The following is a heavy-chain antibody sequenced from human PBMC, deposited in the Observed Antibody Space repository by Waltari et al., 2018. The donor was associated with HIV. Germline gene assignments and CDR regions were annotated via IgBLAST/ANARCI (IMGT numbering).Heavy chain of an antibody. V-gene: IGHV1-2*02. J-gene: IGHJ4*02. Sequence: QVQLVQSGAEVRKPGASVRVSCKASGNTFPYNYIHRVRPAPGQGLAWMGWINPSSGGTKYAQRFQGRVTMTRDTSINTAYMDLSGLTSDDTAVYFCARDRSIVSRHYDNAVSPYFDSWGQGTLVTVSS. CDR2: INPSSGGT. CDR1: GNTFPYNY. CDR3: ARDRSIVSRHYDNAVSPYFDS. D-gene: IGHD3-22*01.